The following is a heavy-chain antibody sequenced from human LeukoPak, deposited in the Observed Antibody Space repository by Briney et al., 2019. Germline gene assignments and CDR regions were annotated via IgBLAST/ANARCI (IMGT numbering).Heavy chain of an antibody. Sequence: DSVKVSCKASGYTFTAYYMHWVRQAPGQGLEWMGWISAYNGNTNYAQKLQGRVTMTTDTSTSTAYMELRSLRSDDTAVYYCARTSLYYYDSSGYFYWGQGTLVTVSS. CDR2: ISAYNGNT. CDR3: ARTSLYYYDSSGYFY. V-gene: IGHV1-18*01. CDR1: GYTFTAYY. J-gene: IGHJ4*02. D-gene: IGHD3-22*01.